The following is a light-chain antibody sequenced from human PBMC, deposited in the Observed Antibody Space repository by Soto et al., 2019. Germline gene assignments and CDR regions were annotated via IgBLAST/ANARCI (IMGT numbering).Light chain of an antibody. CDR2: EVS. Sequence: QSALTQPPSASGSPGQSVTISCTGTSSDVGGYNYVSWYQQHPGKAPKLMIYEVSKRPSGVPDRFSGSKSGNTASLTVSGPQVEDEADYYCSQYAGRNIFYVFGTGTKLPVL. V-gene: IGLV2-8*01. CDR1: SSDVGGYNY. J-gene: IGLJ1*01. CDR3: SQYAGRNIFYV.